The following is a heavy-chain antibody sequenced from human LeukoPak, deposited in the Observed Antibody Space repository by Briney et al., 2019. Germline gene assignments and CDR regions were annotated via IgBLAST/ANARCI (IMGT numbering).Heavy chain of an antibody. CDR1: GGSFSGYY. D-gene: IGHD4-17*01. CDR3: ARGTMTTVTYYFDY. V-gene: IGHV4-34*01. Sequence: TSETLSHTCAVYGGSFSGYYWSWIRQPPGKGLEWIGEINHSGSTNYNPSLKSRVTISVDTSKNQFSLKLSSVTAADTAVYYCARGTMTTVTYYFDYWGQGTLVTVSS. CDR2: INHSGST. J-gene: IGHJ4*02.